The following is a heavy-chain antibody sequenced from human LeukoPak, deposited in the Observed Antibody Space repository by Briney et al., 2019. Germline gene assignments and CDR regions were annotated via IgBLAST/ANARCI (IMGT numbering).Heavy chain of an antibody. Sequence: ASVKVSCEASGYTFTGYYMHWVRQAPGQGLEWMGWISAFNGNTNYAQKFQGRVTMTTDTSTSTGYLEVRSLRADDTAVYYCARSVGELLFSGAFDVWGQGTMVTVSS. CDR3: ARSVGELLFSGAFDV. J-gene: IGHJ3*01. CDR2: ISAFNGNT. CDR1: GYTFTGYY. V-gene: IGHV1-18*04. D-gene: IGHD3-10*01.